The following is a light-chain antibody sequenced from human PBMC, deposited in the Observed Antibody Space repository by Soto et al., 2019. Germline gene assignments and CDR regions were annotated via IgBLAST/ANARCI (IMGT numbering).Light chain of an antibody. CDR1: SSDVGGYNY. CDR2: EVS. J-gene: IGLJ1*01. Sequence: QSALTQPASVSGFPGQSITISCTGTSSDVGGYNYVSWYQQHPGKAPKLMIYEVSNRPSGVSNRFSGSKSGNTASLTISGLQAEDEADYYCSSYTSSSTYVFGTGTKLTV. V-gene: IGLV2-14*01. CDR3: SSYTSSSTYV.